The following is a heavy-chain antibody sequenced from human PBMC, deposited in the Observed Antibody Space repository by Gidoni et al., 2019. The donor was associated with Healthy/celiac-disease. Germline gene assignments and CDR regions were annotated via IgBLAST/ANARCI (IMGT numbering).Heavy chain of an antibody. J-gene: IGHJ4*02. CDR3: ARDISARVDSSGYVFDY. V-gene: IGHV3-21*01. CDR2: ISSSSSYI. D-gene: IGHD3-22*01. CDR1: GFTFSSYS. Sequence: EVQLVESGGGLVKPGGSLRLSCAASGFTFSSYSMNWVRQAPGKGLEWVSSISSSSSYIYYADSVKGRFTISRDNAKNSLYLQMNSLRAEDTAVYYCARDISARVDSSGYVFDYWGQGTLVTVSS.